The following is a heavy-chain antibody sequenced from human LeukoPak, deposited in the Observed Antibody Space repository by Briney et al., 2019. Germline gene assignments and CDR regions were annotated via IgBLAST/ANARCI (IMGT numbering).Heavy chain of an antibody. J-gene: IGHJ4*02. V-gene: IGHV4-39*01. Sequence: SETLSLTCTVSGVSISSSYSYWGWIRQPPGMGLEWIGSIYYTGNTYYNASLKSQVSISIDTSKNQFSLKLTSVTAADTAVYYCARGSRMITFGGARRSIGIGDYWGQGTLVTVSS. CDR3: ARGSRMITFGGARRSIGIGDY. CDR2: IYYTGNT. CDR1: GVSISSSYSY. D-gene: IGHD3-16*01.